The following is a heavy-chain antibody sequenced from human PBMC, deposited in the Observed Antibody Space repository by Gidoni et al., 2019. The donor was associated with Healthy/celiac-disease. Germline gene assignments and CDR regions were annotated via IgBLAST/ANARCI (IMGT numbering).Heavy chain of an antibody. CDR2: LSYSGRT. Sequence: QLQLQESGPGVGKPSETLSPTGTVSGGSISSSRYYGGWIRQPPGKGLEVMGSLSYSGRTYSNPSLKSRVTLSVDTSKNQFSRKLSSVTAADTAVYYCARHTLLLLWFGEFSGAFDIWGQGTMVTVSS. J-gene: IGHJ3*02. D-gene: IGHD3-10*01. CDR3: ARHTLLLLWFGEFSGAFDI. V-gene: IGHV4-39*01. CDR1: GGSISSSRYY.